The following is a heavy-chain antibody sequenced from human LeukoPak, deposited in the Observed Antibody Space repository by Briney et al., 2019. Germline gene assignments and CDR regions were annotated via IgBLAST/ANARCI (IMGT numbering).Heavy chain of an antibody. Sequence: GGSLRLSCAASGFTFSSYAMHWVRQAPGKGLEWVAVISYDGSNKYYADSVKGRFTISRDNSKNTLYLQMNSLRAEDTAVYYCAREGLLWFGERASYFDYWGQGTLVTVSS. CDR3: AREGLLWFGERASYFDY. V-gene: IGHV3-30-3*01. CDR1: GFTFSSYA. J-gene: IGHJ4*02. CDR2: ISYDGSNK. D-gene: IGHD3-10*01.